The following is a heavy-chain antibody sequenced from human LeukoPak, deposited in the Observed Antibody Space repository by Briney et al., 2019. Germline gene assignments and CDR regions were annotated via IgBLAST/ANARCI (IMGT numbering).Heavy chain of an antibody. CDR2: ISSSGSTI. D-gene: IGHD3-10*01. CDR1: GFTFSSYG. J-gene: IGHJ4*02. V-gene: IGHV3-48*04. CDR3: ARWKMVRGVPFDY. Sequence: GRSLRLSCAASGFTFSSYGMHWVRQAPGKGLEWVSYISSSGSTIYYADSVKGRFTISRDNAKNSLYLQMNSLRAEDTAVYYCARWKMVRGVPFDYWGQGTLVTVSS.